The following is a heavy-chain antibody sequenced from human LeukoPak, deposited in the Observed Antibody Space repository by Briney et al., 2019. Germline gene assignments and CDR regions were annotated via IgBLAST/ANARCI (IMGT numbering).Heavy chain of an antibody. CDR1: GFSFNEYA. CDR2: ISWNSGRL. V-gene: IGHV3-9*01. J-gene: IGHJ6*02. Sequence: GGSLRLSCAASGFSFNEYAMQWVRQAPGKGLEWVSGISWNSGRLAYADSVRGRFTISRDNRRNSLFLQMNSLRVEDTALYYCVKHIGVRENSMDVWGQGTTVTVSS. D-gene: IGHD3-10*01. CDR3: VKHIGVRENSMDV.